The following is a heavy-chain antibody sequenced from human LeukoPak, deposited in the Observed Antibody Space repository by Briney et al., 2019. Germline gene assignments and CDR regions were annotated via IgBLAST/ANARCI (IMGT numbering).Heavy chain of an antibody. D-gene: IGHD6-19*01. J-gene: IGHJ4*02. CDR3: ESMSSGWPDVDY. CDR1: GFTFSSYS. Sequence: GGSLRLSCAASGFTFSSYSMNWVRQAPGKGLEWVSSISSSSSYIYYADSVKGRFTISRDNAKNSLYLQMNSLRAEDTAVYYCESMSSGWPDVDYWGQGTLVTVSS. CDR2: ISSSSSYI. V-gene: IGHV3-21*01.